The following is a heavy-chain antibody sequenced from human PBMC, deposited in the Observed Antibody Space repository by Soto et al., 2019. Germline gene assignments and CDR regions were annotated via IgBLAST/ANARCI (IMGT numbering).Heavy chain of an antibody. CDR1: GGSFSGYY. CDR3: AMMRIAAAGSVDY. J-gene: IGHJ4*02. Sequence: SETLSLTCAVYGGSFSGYYWSWIRQPPGKGLEWIGEINHSGSTNYNPSLKSRVTISVDTSKNQFSLKLSSVTAADTAVYYCAMMRIAAAGSVDYWGQGTLVTVSS. D-gene: IGHD6-13*01. V-gene: IGHV4-34*01. CDR2: INHSGST.